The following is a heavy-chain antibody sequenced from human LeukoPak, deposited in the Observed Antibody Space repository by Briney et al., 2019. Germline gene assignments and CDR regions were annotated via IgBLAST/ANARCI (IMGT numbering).Heavy chain of an antibody. CDR3: ARDVEYCSGGSCYYFDY. CDR2: ISANSADI. D-gene: IGHD2-15*01. J-gene: IGHJ4*02. V-gene: IGHV3-21*01. CDR1: GFTFSGYS. Sequence: GESLRLSCAASGFTFSGYSLNWVRQAPGKGLEWVSSISANSADIYYSDSVKGRFTISRDNAKNSLYLQMNSLRDEDTAVYYCARDVEYCSGGSCYYFDYWGQGTLVTVSS.